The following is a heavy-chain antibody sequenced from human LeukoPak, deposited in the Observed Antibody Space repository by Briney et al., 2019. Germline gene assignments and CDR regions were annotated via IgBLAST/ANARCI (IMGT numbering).Heavy chain of an antibody. CDR2: IFYSGST. J-gene: IGHJ4*02. V-gene: IGHV4-59*12. CDR1: GGSINSYY. D-gene: IGHD3-3*01. CDR3: ASQRYYDFWSGYYSGDLGY. Sequence: SETLSLTCTVSGGSINSYYWSWIRQPPRKGLEWIGYIFYSGSTNYNPSLKSRVTISVDTSKNQFSLKLSSVTAADTAVYYCASQRYYDFWSGYYSGDLGYWGQGTLVTVSS.